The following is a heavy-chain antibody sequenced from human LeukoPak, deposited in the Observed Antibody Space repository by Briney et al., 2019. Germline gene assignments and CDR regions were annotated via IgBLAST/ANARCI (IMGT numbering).Heavy chain of an antibody. J-gene: IGHJ3*02. Sequence: GESLKISCKGSGYSFTSFWIGWVRQMPGKGLEGMGIIYPGDSDTRYSPSFQGHVTISADKSISTAYLQWSSLKASDTAMYYCARQRDGYNLRAFDNWGQGTMVTVSS. CDR1: GYSFTSFW. V-gene: IGHV5-51*01. D-gene: IGHD5-24*01. CDR3: ARQRDGYNLRAFDN. CDR2: IYPGDSDT.